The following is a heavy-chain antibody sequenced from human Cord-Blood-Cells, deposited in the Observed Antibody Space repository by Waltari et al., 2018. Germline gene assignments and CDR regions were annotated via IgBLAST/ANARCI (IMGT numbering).Heavy chain of an antibody. CDR3: ARERSSSSGYYYGMDI. D-gene: IGHD6-6*01. CDR2: MNPNSGNT. Sequence: QVQLVQSGAEVKKPGASVKVSCKASGYTFTSYDINWVRQATGQGLEWMGWMNPNSGNTGYAQKFQGRVTMTRNTSISTAYMELSSLRSEDTAVYYCARERSSSSGYYYGMDIWGQGTTVTVSS. V-gene: IGHV1-8*01. CDR1: GYTFTSYD. J-gene: IGHJ6*02.